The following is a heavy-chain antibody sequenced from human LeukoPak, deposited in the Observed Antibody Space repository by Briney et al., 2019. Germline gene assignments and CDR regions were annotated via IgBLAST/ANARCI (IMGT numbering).Heavy chain of an antibody. Sequence: PGGSLRLSCAASGFTFSSYAMHWVRQAPGKGLEWVAVISYDGSDKYYADSVKGRLTISRDNSKNTLYLQMNSLRAEDTAVYSCARDMRSSWYFDYWGQGTLVTVSS. CDR1: GFTFSSYA. V-gene: IGHV3-30-3*01. D-gene: IGHD6-13*01. CDR2: ISYDGSDK. CDR3: ARDMRSSWYFDY. J-gene: IGHJ4*02.